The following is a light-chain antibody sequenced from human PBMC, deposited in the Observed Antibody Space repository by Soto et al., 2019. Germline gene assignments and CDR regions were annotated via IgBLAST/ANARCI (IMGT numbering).Light chain of an antibody. Sequence: QSVLTQPASVSGSPGQSITISCTGTSSDVDGYNYVSWYQQHPGKAPKLMIYDVSNRPSGVSNRFSGSKSGNTASLTISGLQAEDEADYYCSSYTSSSTLDVFGGGTKVTVL. CDR2: DVS. CDR3: SSYTSSSTLDV. V-gene: IGLV2-14*01. CDR1: SSDVDGYNY. J-gene: IGLJ2*01.